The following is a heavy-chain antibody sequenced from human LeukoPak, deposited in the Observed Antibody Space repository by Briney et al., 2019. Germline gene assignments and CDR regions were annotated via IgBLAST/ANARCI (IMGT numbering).Heavy chain of an antibody. D-gene: IGHD4-17*01. CDR1: GDSISTPHW. CDR3: ARLNADYGYYGPHDAFDI. CDR2: IFHSGRV. Sequence: SGTLSLTCDVSGDSISTPHWWSWVRQPPGKGLEWIGEIFHSGRVNYIPSLQSRVTISLDKSKNQISLEVNSVTAADTAVYYCARLNADYGYYGPHDAFDIWGQGTLVAVSS. V-gene: IGHV4-4*02. J-gene: IGHJ3*02.